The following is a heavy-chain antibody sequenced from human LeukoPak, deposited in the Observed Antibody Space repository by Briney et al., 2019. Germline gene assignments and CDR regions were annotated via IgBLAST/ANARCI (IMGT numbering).Heavy chain of an antibody. CDR1: GYTFTSYA. Sequence: ASVKVSCKASGYTFTSYAMHWVRQAPGQRLEWMAWINAGNGNTKYSQKFQGRVTITWDTSASTAYMELSSLRSEDTAVYYCARVKAPYCSSTSCPYYYYGMDVWGKGTTVTVSS. J-gene: IGHJ6*04. D-gene: IGHD2-2*01. CDR2: INAGNGNT. V-gene: IGHV1-3*01. CDR3: ARVKAPYCSSTSCPYYYYGMDV.